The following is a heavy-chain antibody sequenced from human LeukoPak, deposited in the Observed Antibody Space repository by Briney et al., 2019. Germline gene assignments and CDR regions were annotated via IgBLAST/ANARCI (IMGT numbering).Heavy chain of an antibody. V-gene: IGHV3-21*01. Sequence: GGSLRLSCAASGFTFSSYSMNWVRQAPGKGLEWVSSISSSSSYIYYADSVKGRFTISRDNAKNSLYLQMNSLRAEDTAVYYCAREPSDAYYYYGMDVWGQGTSVTVSS. J-gene: IGHJ6*02. CDR1: GFTFSSYS. CDR3: AREPSDAYYYYGMDV. CDR2: ISSSSSYI.